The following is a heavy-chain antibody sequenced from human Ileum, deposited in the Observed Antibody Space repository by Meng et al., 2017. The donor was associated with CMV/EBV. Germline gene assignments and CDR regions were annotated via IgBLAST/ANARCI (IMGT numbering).Heavy chain of an antibody. Sequence: SVKVSCKASGGTFSSYAISWVRQAPGQGLEWMGGIIPIFGTANYAQKFQGRVTITMDESTSTAYMELSSLRSEDTAVYYCARTSSSSGRNYYYYGMDVWGQGTTVTVSS. V-gene: IGHV1-69*05. CDR2: IIPIFGTA. J-gene: IGHJ6*02. CDR1: GGTFSSYA. CDR3: ARTSSSSGRNYYYYGMDV. D-gene: IGHD6-6*01.